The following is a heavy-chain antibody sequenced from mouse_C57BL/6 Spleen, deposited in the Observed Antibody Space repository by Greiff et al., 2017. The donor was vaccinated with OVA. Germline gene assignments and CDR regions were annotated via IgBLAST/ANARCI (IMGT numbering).Heavy chain of an antibody. J-gene: IGHJ3*01. CDR3: AREAPDGYSGRFAY. Sequence: VQLKESGPGMVKPSQSLSLTCTVTGYSITSGYDWHWIRHFPGNKLEWMGYISYSGSTNYNPSLKSRISITHDTSKNHFFLKLNSVTTEDTATYYCAREAPDGYSGRFAYWGQGTLVTVSA. V-gene: IGHV3-1*01. CDR1: GYSITSGYD. CDR2: ISYSGST. D-gene: IGHD2-3*01.